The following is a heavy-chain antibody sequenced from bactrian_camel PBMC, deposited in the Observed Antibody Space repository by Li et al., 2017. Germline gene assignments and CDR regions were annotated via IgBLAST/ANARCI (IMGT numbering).Heavy chain of an antibody. CDR2: IDIDGST. CDR3: AADLVLRDGWYIASTYTY. J-gene: IGHJ4*01. V-gene: IGHV3S53*01. D-gene: IGHD4*01. Sequence: QLVESGGGSVQAGGSLRLSCAASVHISSSSCMGWFRRSPGKEDEGVATIDIDGSTSYADSVKGRFTIYKDNAKNTVYLQMNSLKPGDTAMYYCAADLVLRDGWYIASTYTYWGQGTQVTVS. CDR1: VHISSSSC.